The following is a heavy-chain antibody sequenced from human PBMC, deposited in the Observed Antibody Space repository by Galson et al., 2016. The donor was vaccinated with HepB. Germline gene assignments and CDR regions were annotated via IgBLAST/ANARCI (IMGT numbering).Heavy chain of an antibody. CDR1: GGSISGYY. CDR3: AAGYNLDY. V-gene: IGHV4-59*01. CDR2: IYYSGST. J-gene: IGHJ4*02. Sequence: ETLSLPCHVSGGSISGYYCSWIRQPPGKGLEWIDYIYYSGSTNYNPSLKSRVTISGDTSKNQFSLKLSSVTAADTAVYYCAAGYNLDYWGQGALVTVSS. D-gene: IGHD1-14*01.